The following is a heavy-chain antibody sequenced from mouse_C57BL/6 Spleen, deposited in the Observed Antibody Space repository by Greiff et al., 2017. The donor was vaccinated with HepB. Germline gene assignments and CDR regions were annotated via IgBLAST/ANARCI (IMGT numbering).Heavy chain of an antibody. J-gene: IGHJ3*01. CDR1: GYTFTSYW. CDR2: IDPSDSYT. CDR3: ARSPPYGSSWFAY. V-gene: IGHV1-59*01. D-gene: IGHD1-1*01. Sequence: QVQLQQPGAELVRPGTSVKLSCKASGYTFTSYWMHWVKQRPGQGLEWIGVIDPSDSYTNYNQKFKGKATLTVDTSSSTAYMQLSSLTSEDSAVYYCARSPPYGSSWFAYWGQGTLVTVSA.